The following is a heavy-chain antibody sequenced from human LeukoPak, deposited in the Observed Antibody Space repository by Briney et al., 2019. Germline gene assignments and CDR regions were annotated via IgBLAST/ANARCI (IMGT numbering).Heavy chain of an antibody. CDR1: GYSISSGYY. CDR2: IYHSGST. Sequence: SETLSLTCTVSGYSISSGYYWGWIRQPPGKGLEWIGSIYHSGSTYYNPSLKSRVTISVDTSKNQFSVKLSSVTAADTAVYYCARADSQGYYFDYWGQGTLVTVSS. V-gene: IGHV4-38-2*02. CDR3: ARADSQGYYFDY. J-gene: IGHJ4*02. D-gene: IGHD3-22*01.